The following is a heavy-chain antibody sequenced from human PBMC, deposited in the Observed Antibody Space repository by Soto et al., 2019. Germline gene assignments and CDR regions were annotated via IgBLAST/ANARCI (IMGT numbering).Heavy chain of an antibody. J-gene: IGHJ6*02. Sequence: QVQLVESGGGVVQPGRSLRLSCAASGFTFSSYGMHWVRQAPGKGLEWVAVISYDGSNKYYADSVKGRFIISRDNSKNTLYLQMNSLRAEDTAVYYCAKDLGDIVVVPAAIHYYYYGMDVWGQGTTVTVSS. CDR3: AKDLGDIVVVPAAIHYYYYGMDV. D-gene: IGHD2-2*01. CDR1: GFTFSSYG. V-gene: IGHV3-30*18. CDR2: ISYDGSNK.